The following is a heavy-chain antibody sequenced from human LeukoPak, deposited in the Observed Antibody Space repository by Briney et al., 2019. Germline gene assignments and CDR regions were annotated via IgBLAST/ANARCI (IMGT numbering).Heavy chain of an antibody. Sequence: SETLSLTCTVSGGSISSGDYYWSWIRQPPGKGLEWIGYIYYSGSTYYNPSLKSRVTISVDTSKNQFSLKLSSVTAADTAVYYCARGLNEQWLVPLFDYWGQGTLVTVSS. CDR3: ARGLNEQWLVPLFDY. CDR1: GGSISSGDYY. V-gene: IGHV4-30-4*01. D-gene: IGHD6-19*01. J-gene: IGHJ4*02. CDR2: IYYSGST.